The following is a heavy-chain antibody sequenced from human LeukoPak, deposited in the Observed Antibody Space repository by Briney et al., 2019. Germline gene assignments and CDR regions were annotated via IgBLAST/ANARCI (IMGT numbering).Heavy chain of an antibody. CDR2: ISYDGSNK. V-gene: IGHV3-30*03. D-gene: IGHD5-18*01. CDR3: ASQQPPRFY. Sequence: GRSLRLSCAASGFTFSSYGMHWVRQAPGKGLEWVAVISYDGSNKYYADSVKGRFTISRDNSGSILYLQMHSLRAEDTALYYCASQQPPRFYWGQGTLVSVSS. CDR1: GFTFSSYG. J-gene: IGHJ4*02.